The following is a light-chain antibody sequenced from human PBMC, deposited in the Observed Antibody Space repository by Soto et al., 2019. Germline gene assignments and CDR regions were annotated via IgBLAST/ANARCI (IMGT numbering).Light chain of an antibody. CDR3: SSYTRRSTYV. CDR1: SSDVGSYNV. V-gene: IGLV2-14*03. Sequence: QSVLTQPASVSGSPGQSITIPCSGTSSDVGSYNVVSWYQQHPGKAPKLVIYDVSNRPSGVSPRFSGAKSGNTASLTIAGIQAEDEADYYCSSYTRRSTYVFGTGTKLTVL. CDR2: DVS. J-gene: IGLJ1*01.